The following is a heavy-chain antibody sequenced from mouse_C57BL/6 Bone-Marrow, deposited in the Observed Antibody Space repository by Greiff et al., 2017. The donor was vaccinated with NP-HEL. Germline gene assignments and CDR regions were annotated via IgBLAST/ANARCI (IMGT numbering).Heavy chain of an antibody. V-gene: IGHV1-81*01. CDR2: IYPRSGNT. CDR1: GYTFTSYG. D-gene: IGHD2-2*01. J-gene: IGHJ1*03. CDR3: ARGGYYRYFDV. Sequence: QVQLKESGAELARPGASVKLSCKASGYTFTSYGISWVKQRTGQGLEWIGEIYPRSGNTYYNEKFKGKATLTADKSSSTAYMELRSLTSEDSAVYFCARGGYYRYFDVWGTGTTVTVSS.